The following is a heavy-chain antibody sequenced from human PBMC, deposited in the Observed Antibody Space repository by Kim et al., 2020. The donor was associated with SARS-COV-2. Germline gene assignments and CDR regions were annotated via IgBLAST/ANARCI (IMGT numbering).Heavy chain of an antibody. Sequence: ADSVKGRFTTSRDNSKNTLYLQMNSLRAEDTAVYYCAKDQLAAGGSIFDYWGQGTLVTVSS. CDR3: AKDQLAAGGSIFDY. J-gene: IGHJ4*02. V-gene: IGHV3-23*01. D-gene: IGHD3-16*01.